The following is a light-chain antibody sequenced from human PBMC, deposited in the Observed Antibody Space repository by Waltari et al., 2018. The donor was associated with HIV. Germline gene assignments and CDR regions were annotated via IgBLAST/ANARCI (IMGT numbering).Light chain of an antibody. V-gene: IGLV2-14*01. Sequence: QSALTQPASVSGSPGQSITISCTGTSSDVGGYNYVSWYQQHPGKAPKLMIYEVSNRPSGVSNLFSGSKSGNTACLTISGLQAEDEADYYCSSYTSSSTPVVFGGGTKLTGL. J-gene: IGLJ2*01. CDR3: SSYTSSSTPVV. CDR1: SSDVGGYNY. CDR2: EVS.